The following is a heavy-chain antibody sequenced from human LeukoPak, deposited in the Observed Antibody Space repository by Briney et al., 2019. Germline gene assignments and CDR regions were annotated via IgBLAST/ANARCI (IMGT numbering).Heavy chain of an antibody. CDR2: FSGSGSRT. CDR3: ARDAVAGTN. Sequence: GGSLRLSCAASGFIFNSFAMSWVRQAPGKGLEWVSTFSGSGSRTSYADSVKGRFTISRDNSKNTLYLQMNSLRAKDTAVYYCARDAVAGTNWGQGTLVTVSS. V-gene: IGHV3-23*01. CDR1: GFIFNSFA. J-gene: IGHJ4*02. D-gene: IGHD6-19*01.